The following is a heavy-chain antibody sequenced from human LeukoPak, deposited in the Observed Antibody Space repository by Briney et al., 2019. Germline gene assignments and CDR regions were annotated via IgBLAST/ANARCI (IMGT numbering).Heavy chain of an antibody. CDR3: ARVQGDSSGYYYYYYYMDV. J-gene: IGHJ6*03. Sequence: ASVKVSCKASGYTFTSYAISWVRQAPGQGLEWMGGIIPIFGTANYAQKFQGRVTITADESTSTAYMELSSLRSEDTAVYYCARVQGDSSGYYYYYYYMDVWGKGTTVTISS. V-gene: IGHV1-69*13. D-gene: IGHD3-22*01. CDR2: IIPIFGTA. CDR1: GYTFTSYA.